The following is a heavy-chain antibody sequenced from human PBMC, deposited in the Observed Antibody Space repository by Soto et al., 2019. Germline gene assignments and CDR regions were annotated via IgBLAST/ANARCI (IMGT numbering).Heavy chain of an antibody. V-gene: IGHV5-51*01. Sequence: PGESLKISCKGSGYNFAGYWIAWVRQMPGKGLELMGIIYPSDSDTRYRPSLQGQVTISADKSISSAYLQWSSLRASDTAMYYCARGRVSTRALDYWGQGTPVTVSS. CDR2: IYPSDSDT. J-gene: IGHJ4*01. D-gene: IGHD3-3*01. CDR1: GYNFAGYW. CDR3: ARGRVSTRALDY.